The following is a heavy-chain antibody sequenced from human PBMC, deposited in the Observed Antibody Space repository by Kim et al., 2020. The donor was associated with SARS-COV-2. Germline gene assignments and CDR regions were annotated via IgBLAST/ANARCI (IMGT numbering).Heavy chain of an antibody. CDR2: ISYDGSNK. J-gene: IGHJ4*02. V-gene: IGHV3-30-3*01. CDR3: ARDPKDFCSSTSCYHDY. D-gene: IGHD2-2*01. CDR1: GFTFSSYA. Sequence: GGSLRLSCAASGFTFSSYAMHWVRQAPGKGLEWVAVISYDGSNKYYADSVKGRFTISRDNSKNTLYLQMNSLRAEDTAVYYCARDPKDFCSSTSCYHDYWGQGTLVTVSS.